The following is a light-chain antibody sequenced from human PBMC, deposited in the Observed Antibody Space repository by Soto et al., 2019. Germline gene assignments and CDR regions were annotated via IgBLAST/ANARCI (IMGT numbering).Light chain of an antibody. Sequence: QSALTQPASVSGSPGQSITISCTGTSSDVGGYNYVSWYQRYAGKAPKLMIYEVSNRPSGVSNRFSGSKSGNTASLTISGLQAEDEADYYCSSYTSSSTWVFGGGTKVTVL. CDR2: EVS. V-gene: IGLV2-14*01. J-gene: IGLJ3*02. CDR1: SSDVGGYNY. CDR3: SSYTSSSTWV.